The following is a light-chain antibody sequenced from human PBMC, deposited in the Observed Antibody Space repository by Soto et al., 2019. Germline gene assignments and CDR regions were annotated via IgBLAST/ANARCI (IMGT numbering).Light chain of an antibody. CDR3: QQYYFLPYT. V-gene: IGKV1D-8*01. Sequence: VISMTQSPSVISASTGDKVTIRCRVSQGINSFLAWYQQKPGKAPNLLISGGSSFQSGVPSRFSGSGSGTDFNLTISDLQSEDLATYYCQQYYFLPYTFGQGTKLQIK. CDR2: GGS. J-gene: IGKJ2*01. CDR1: QGINSF.